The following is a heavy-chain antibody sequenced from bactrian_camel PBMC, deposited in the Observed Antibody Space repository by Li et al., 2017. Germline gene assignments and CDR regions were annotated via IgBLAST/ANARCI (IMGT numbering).Heavy chain of an antibody. CDR3: AAKRTQSGSDWRDPDAYNH. D-gene: IGHD2*01. J-gene: IGHJ4*01. V-gene: IGHV3S53*01. CDR2: INTNGRGT. Sequence: HVQLVESGGGSVQAGGSLRLSCVVTGHTRGSNCIGWFPQGPGKQREEVAGINTNGRGTRFGDSVKGRFTLSQDNDNNMVYLHMKNLKPEDTAMYFCAAKRTQSGSDWRDPDAYNHWGQGTQVTVS. CDR1: GHTRGSNC.